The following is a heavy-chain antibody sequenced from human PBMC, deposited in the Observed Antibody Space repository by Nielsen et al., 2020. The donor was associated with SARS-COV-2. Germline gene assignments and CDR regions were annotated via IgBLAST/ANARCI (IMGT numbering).Heavy chain of an antibody. D-gene: IGHD5-24*01. CDR3: ARGNRDGYKSSGFDY. J-gene: IGHJ4*02. V-gene: IGHV3-48*01. CDR1: GFTFRTYS. Sequence: GGSLRLSCAASGFTFRTYSMNWVRQAPGKGLEWVSYISSSSSTIYYADSVKGRFTISRDNAKNSLYLQMNSLRAEDTAVYYCARGNRDGYKSSGFDYWGQGTLVTVSS. CDR2: ISSSSSTI.